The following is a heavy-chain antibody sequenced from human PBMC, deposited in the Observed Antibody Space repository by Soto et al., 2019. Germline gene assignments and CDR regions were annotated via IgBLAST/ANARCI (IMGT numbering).Heavy chain of an antibody. CDR2: MNPNSGNT. J-gene: IGHJ3*02. D-gene: IGHD3-16*01. V-gene: IGHV1-8*01. CDR1: GYTFTSYD. CDR3: ASFFMMEGKFNAFHI. Sequence: QVQLVQSGAEVKKPGASVKVSCKASGYTFTSYDINWVRQATGQGLEWMGGMNPNSGNTGYAQKFQGRFTMTRTTPIGTPNMALASRRSKDPAWYSLASFFMMEGKFNAFHIWAKGQWSPSLQ.